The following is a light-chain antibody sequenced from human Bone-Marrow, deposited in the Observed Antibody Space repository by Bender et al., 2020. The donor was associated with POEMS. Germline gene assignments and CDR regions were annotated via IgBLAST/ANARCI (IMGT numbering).Light chain of an antibody. CDR3: QSKDNSLSGSRV. CDR2: RDN. V-gene: IGLV1-40*01. J-gene: IGLJ3*02. CDR1: SSNIGAGYD. Sequence: QSVLTQPPLVSGAPGQRVTISCTGSSSNIGAGYDVHWYQQLPGAAPTLLIYRDNNRPSGVPDRFSGSKSGTSASLVITGLQAEDEADYYCQSKDNSLSGSRVFGGGTKLTVL.